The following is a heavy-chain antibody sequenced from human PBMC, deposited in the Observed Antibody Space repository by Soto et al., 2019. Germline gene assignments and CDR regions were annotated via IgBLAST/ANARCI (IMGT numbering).Heavy chain of an antibody. J-gene: IGHJ4*02. V-gene: IGHV4-39*01. CDR2: IHSSGSI. CDR1: GGSVSSRSDY. CDR3: ARHEPSAWFEESLKAGGYFDY. Sequence: TSETLSLTCTVSGGSVSSRSDYWSWIRQSPGKGLEWIGSIHSSGSIYYNPSLKSRVTKSVDTSKNQFSLRLNSVTAADTAVYYCARHEPSAWFEESLKAGGYFDYWGPGILVTVSS. D-gene: IGHD3-10*01.